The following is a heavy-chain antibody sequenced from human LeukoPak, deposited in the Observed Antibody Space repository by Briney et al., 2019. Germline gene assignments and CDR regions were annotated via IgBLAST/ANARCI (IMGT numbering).Heavy chain of an antibody. CDR3: ARAIVGLGSNSWFDP. CDR2: IKQDGSEK. J-gene: IGHJ5*02. CDR1: GGSISSSNW. D-gene: IGHD2-15*01. Sequence: ETLSLTCAVSGGSISSSNWWSWVRQPPGKGLEWVANIKQDGSEKYYVDSVKGRFTISRDNAKNSLYLQMNSLRAEDTAVYYCARAIVGLGSNSWFDPWGQGTLVTVSS. V-gene: IGHV3-7*01.